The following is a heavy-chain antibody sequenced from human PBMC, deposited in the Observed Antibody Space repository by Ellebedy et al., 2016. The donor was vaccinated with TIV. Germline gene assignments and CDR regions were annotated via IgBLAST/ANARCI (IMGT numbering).Heavy chain of an antibody. J-gene: IGHJ4*02. CDR2: INPSVGST. V-gene: IGHV1-46*04. Sequence: AASVKVSCKASGYTFTSYFMHWVRQAPGQGLEWMGIINPSVGSTTYAQKLQGRVTMTRDPSTSTVYMELSSLRSEDTAVYYCARARSSGWLHTPDYWGQGTLVTVSS. D-gene: IGHD6-19*01. CDR3: ARARSSGWLHTPDY. CDR1: GYTFTSYF.